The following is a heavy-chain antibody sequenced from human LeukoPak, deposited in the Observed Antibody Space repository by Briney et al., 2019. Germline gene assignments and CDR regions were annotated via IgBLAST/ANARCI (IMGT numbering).Heavy chain of an antibody. Sequence: SVKVSCKASGGTFSSYAISWVRQAPGQGLEWMGGIIPIFGTANYAQKFQGGVTITTDESTSTAYMELSSLRSEDTAVYYCARDRIPDDYYDSSGSPSTRYMDVWGKGTTVTVSS. J-gene: IGHJ6*03. CDR1: GGTFSSYA. CDR3: ARDRIPDDYYDSSGSPSTRYMDV. CDR2: IIPIFGTA. D-gene: IGHD3-22*01. V-gene: IGHV1-69*05.